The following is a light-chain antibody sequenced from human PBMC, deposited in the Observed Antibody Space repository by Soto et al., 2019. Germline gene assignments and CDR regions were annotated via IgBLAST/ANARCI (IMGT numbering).Light chain of an antibody. CDR1: QHISEY. J-gene: IGKJ4*01. CDR2: DAS. CDR3: QQYENFPLT. V-gene: IGKV1-33*01. Sequence: DIQMTQSPSSLSPSVGARVTTTFQASQHISEYLNWYQYKPGKAPKLLINDASNLKTGVPSRFSGSGSGTEYTFTINSLQPEDIATYYCQQYENFPLTFGGGTKVDIK.